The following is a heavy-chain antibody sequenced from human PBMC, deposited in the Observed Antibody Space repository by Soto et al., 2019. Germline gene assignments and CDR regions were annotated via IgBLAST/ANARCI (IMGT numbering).Heavy chain of an antibody. CDR3: AMRYIVGVTGDY. D-gene: IGHD1-26*01. CDR1: GFSVSSNY. CDR2: IYSGCTT. J-gene: IGHJ4*02. V-gene: IGHV3-53*02. Sequence: EVQLVETGGGMIQPGGSLRLSCAVSGFSVSSNYMSWVRQAPGKGLEWVSLIYSGCTTSYADSVKGRFIISRDSSKNTLFLQIKSLRVEGTAVYYCAMRYIVGVTGDYWGPGTLVTVSS.